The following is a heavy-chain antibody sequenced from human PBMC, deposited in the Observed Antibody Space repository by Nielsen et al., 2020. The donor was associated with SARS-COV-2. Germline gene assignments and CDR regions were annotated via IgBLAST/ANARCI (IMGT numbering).Heavy chain of an antibody. CDR2: VSRDGSDT. J-gene: IGHJ4*02. Sequence: GESLKISCAASGFTFSNYGMRWVRQVAGKGLEWVAIVSRDGSDTFYVDSLRGRFTISRDNSKNTVYLQMNSLRAEDTAVYHCAKDVWSGAHQIGPDYWGQGTLVTVSS. CDR3: AKDVWSGAHQIGPDY. CDR1: GFTFSNYG. V-gene: IGHV3-30*18. D-gene: IGHD3-3*01.